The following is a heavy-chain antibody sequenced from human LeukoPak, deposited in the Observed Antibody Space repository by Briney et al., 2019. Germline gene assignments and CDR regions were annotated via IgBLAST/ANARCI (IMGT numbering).Heavy chain of an antibody. Sequence: PGRSLRLSCAASGFTFSSYGMHWVRQAPGKGLEWVAVIWYDGSNKYYADSVKGRFTISRDNSKNTLYLQMNSLRAEDTAVYYCARHIAVALPFDYWGQGTLVTVSS. J-gene: IGHJ4*02. CDR3: ARHIAVALPFDY. V-gene: IGHV3-33*01. CDR2: IWYDGSNK. CDR1: GFTFSSYG. D-gene: IGHD6-19*01.